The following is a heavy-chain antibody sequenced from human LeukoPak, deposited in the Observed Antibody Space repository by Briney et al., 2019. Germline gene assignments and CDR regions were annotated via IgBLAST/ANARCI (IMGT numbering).Heavy chain of an antibody. CDR2: IYTSGST. CDR1: GGSISSGSYY. J-gene: IGHJ5*02. D-gene: IGHD2-15*01. Sequence: SQTLSLTCTVSGGSISSGSYYWSWIRQPAGKGLEWIGRIYTSGSTNYNPSLKSRVTISVDTSKNQFSLKLSSVTAADTAVYYCARTQVGCSGGSCYSGWFDPWGLGTLVTVSS. CDR3: ARTQVGCSGGSCYSGWFDP. V-gene: IGHV4-61*02.